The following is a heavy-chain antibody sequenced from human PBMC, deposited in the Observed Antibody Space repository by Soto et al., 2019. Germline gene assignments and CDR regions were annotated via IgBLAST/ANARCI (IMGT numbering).Heavy chain of an antibody. CDR2: ISAYNGNT. V-gene: IGHV1-18*01. D-gene: IGHD2-15*01. CDR3: AREAYRCSGGSCYYYGMDV. CDR1: GYTITSYG. Sequence: ASLKVSCKASGYTITSYGISWVRQAPGQGLEWMGWISAYNGNTNYAQKLQGRVTMTTDTSTSTAYMELRSLRSDDTAVYYCAREAYRCSGGSCYYYGMDVWGQGTTVTVSS. J-gene: IGHJ6*02.